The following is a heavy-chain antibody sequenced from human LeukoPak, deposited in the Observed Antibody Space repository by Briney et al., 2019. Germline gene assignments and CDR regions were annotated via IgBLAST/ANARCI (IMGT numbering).Heavy chain of an antibody. J-gene: IGHJ4*02. D-gene: IGHD3-22*01. CDR2: ISGSGGST. V-gene: IGHV3-23*01. CDR1: GFTFTTYA. CDR3: ASALYYYDSSGYLSSFYFDY. Sequence: GRSLRLSCAASGFTFTTYAMSWVRQAPGKGLEWVSAISGSGGSTYYADSVKGRFTISRDNSKNTLYLQMNSPRAEDTAVYYCASALYYYDSSGYLSSFYFDYWGQGTLVTVSS.